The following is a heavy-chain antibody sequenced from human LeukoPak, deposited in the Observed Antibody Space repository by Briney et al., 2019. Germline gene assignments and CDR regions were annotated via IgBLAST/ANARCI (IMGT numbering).Heavy chain of an antibody. CDR1: GGSFSGYY. Sequence: SETLSLTCAVYGGSFSGYYWSWIRQPPGKGLEWIGEINHSGSTNYNPSLKSRVTVSVDTSKNQFSLKLTSVTAADTAVYHCAKGDWHFDLWGRGTLVTVSS. CDR2: INHSGST. J-gene: IGHJ2*01. CDR3: AKGDWHFDL. V-gene: IGHV4-34*01.